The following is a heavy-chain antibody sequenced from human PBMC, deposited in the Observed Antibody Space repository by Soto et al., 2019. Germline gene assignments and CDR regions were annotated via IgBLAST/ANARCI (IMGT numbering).Heavy chain of an antibody. CDR1: GFTFSNYA. J-gene: IGHJ3*02. V-gene: IGHV3-23*01. CDR2: IGYSGGDP. CDR3: PNYYPNSPYVPIRAFDI. Sequence: PGGSLRLSCTASGFTFSNYAMTWVRQAPGKGLDWVSVIGYSGGDPRYAESVKGRFTISRDNSKNTLFLQMDSLRAEDTAMYSCPNYYPNSPYVPIRAFDICGQGTMVTVSS. D-gene: IGHD3-10*02.